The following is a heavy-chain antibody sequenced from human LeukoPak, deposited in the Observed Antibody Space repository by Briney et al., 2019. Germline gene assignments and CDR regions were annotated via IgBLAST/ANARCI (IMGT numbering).Heavy chain of an antibody. V-gene: IGHV4-39*07. CDR1: GGSISSSSYY. Sequence: SETLSLTCTVSGGSISSSSYYWGWIRQPRGKGLEWIASIYYSGSTYYNPSLKSRVTISVDTSKNQFSLKLSSVTAADTAVYYCARELRAVAGPELDYWGQGTLVTVSS. D-gene: IGHD6-19*01. J-gene: IGHJ4*02. CDR2: IYYSGST. CDR3: ARELRAVAGPELDY.